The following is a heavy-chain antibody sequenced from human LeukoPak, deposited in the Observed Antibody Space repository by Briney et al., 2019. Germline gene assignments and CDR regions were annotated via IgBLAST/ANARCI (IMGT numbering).Heavy chain of an antibody. CDR1: GFTFSSYA. CDR2: ISSNWGST. D-gene: IGHD1-26*01. Sequence: PGGSLRLSCAASGFTFSSYAMHWVRQAPGKGLEYVSAISSNWGSTYYANSVKGRFTISRDNSKNTLYLQMGSLRAEDMAVYYCARVRLSGSYFFDYWGQGTLVTVSS. J-gene: IGHJ4*02. V-gene: IGHV3-64*01. CDR3: ARVRLSGSYFFDY.